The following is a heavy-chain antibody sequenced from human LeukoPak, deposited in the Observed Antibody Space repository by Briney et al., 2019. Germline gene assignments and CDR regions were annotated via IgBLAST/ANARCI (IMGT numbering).Heavy chain of an antibody. D-gene: IGHD1-20*01. CDR2: IWSDGSYK. V-gene: IGHV3-33*01. J-gene: IGHJ4*02. CDR3: ARDPATVTGTTEGPDY. CDR1: GFTFSTYN. Sequence: GGSLRLSCAASGFTFSTYNMHWVRQAPGKGLEWVALIWSDGSYKYYADSVMGRFTISRDSSKNTLYLQMNSLRAEDTAVYYCARDPATVTGTTEGPDYWGQGTLVTVSS.